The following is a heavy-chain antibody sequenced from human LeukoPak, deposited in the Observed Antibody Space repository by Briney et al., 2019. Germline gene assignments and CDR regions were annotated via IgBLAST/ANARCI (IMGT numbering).Heavy chain of an antibody. CDR3: TREDNWYFDL. CDR1: GFIFSAYY. V-gene: IGHV3-11*05. CDR2: ISSGSTYT. J-gene: IGHJ2*01. Sequence: GGSLRLSCAAPGFIFSAYYMSWIRQAPGRGLEWVSYISSGSTYTNYADSVKSRFTNSRDNAKKSLYLQLNGLRAEYTAVYYCTREDNWYFDLWGRGTLVTVSS.